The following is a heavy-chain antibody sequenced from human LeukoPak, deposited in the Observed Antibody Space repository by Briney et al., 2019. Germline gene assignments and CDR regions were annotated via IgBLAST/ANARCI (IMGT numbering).Heavy chain of an antibody. V-gene: IGHV3-30*02. D-gene: IGHD6-19*01. CDR2: IRYDGSNK. Sequence: GGSLRLSCAASGFTFSNYDMHWVRQAPGKGLEWVAFIRYDGSNKYYADSVKGRFTISRDNSKNTLYLQMNSLRAEDTAVYYCAKVWGDPVAAGAFDIWGQGTMVTVSS. J-gene: IGHJ3*02. CDR3: AKVWGDPVAAGAFDI. CDR1: GFTFSNYD.